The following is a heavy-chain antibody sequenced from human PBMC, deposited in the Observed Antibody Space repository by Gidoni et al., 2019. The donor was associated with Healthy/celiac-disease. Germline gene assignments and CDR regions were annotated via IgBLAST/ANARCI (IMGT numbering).Heavy chain of an antibody. CDR3: ARVRADCSGGSCYSFPHYFDY. J-gene: IGHJ4*02. D-gene: IGHD2-15*01. V-gene: IGHV4-39*07. CDR1: GGSISSSIYY. CDR2: IYYSGST. Sequence: QLQLQESGPGLVKPSETLSLTCTVSGGSISSSIYYWGWISQPPGKGLEWIGSIYYSGSTYYNPSLKSRVTISVDTSKNQFSLKLSSVTAADTAVYYCARVRADCSGGSCYSFPHYFDYWGQGTLVTVSS.